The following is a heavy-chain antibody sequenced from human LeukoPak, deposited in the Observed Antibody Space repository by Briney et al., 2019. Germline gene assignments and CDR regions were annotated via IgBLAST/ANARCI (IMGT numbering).Heavy chain of an antibody. CDR1: GFTLSSYG. V-gene: IGHV3-30*02. CDR2: IRSDGSEK. Sequence: GGSLRLSCTASGFTLSSYGMDWVRQAPGKGLEWVAFIRSDGSEKYYADSVKGRFTVSRDNSKNTLYLQMNSLRAEDTAVYYCAKSKQQLDPSDAFDIWGQGTMVTVSS. J-gene: IGHJ3*02. CDR3: AKSKQQLDPSDAFDI. D-gene: IGHD6-13*01.